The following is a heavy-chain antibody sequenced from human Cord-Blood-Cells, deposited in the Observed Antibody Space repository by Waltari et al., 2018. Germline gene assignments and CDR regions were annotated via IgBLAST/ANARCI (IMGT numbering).Heavy chain of an antibody. CDR1: GFTFSSYS. V-gene: IGHV3-48*02. Sequence: EVQLVESGGGLVQPGGSLRLSCAASGFTFSSYSMNWVRQAPGKGLAWVSDISSSSSTIYYADSVKGRFTISRDNAKNSLYLQMNSLRDEDTAVYYCASQHRVHSGSYYFDYWGQGTLVTVSS. D-gene: IGHD1-26*01. J-gene: IGHJ4*02. CDR2: ISSSSSTI. CDR3: ASQHRVHSGSYYFDY.